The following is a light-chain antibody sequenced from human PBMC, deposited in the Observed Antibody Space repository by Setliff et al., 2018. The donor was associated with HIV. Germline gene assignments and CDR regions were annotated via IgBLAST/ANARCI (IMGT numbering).Light chain of an antibody. J-gene: IGLJ1*01. CDR3: ASYRSPATYV. CDR2: DVS. Sequence: QSVLTQPASVSGSPGQSITISCIGTSSDVGGYDFVSWYQQRPGKAPKRIIFDVSERPSGVSHRFSASKSGNTASLTISGLQTEDEANYFCASYRSPATYVFGIGTKVTV. CDR1: SSDVGGYDF. V-gene: IGLV2-14*03.